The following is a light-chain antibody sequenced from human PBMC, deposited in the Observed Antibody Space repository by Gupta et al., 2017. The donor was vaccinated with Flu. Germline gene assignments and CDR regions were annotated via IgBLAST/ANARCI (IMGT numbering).Light chain of an antibody. CDR1: QSFSTY. Sequence: EILLTKSPATLSLSPGDKATLSCRASQSFSTYLTWYQQKPGQAPRLLIYDTFIRAAGIPARFSGSGSATNFTLTISSLESEDFAVYYCQHRSNWAITFGQGTRLDMK. CDR3: QHRSNWAIT. V-gene: IGKV3-11*01. CDR2: DTF. J-gene: IGKJ5*01.